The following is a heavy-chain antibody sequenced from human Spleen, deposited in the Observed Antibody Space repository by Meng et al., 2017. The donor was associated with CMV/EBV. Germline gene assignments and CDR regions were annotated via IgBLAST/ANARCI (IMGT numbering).Heavy chain of an antibody. J-gene: IGHJ4*02. D-gene: IGHD6-13*01. V-gene: IGHV3-30-3*01. CDR2: ISYDGSNK. Sequence: GGSLRLSCAASGFTFSGAAMHWVRQAPGKGLEWVAVISYDGSNKYYADSVKGRFTISRDNSKNTLYLQMNSLRAEDTAVYYCASVAAARVDFDYWGQGTLVTVSS. CDR1: GFTFSGAA. CDR3: ASVAAARVDFDY.